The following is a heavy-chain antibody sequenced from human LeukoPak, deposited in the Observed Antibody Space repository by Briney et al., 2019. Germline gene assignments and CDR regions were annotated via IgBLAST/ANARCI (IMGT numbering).Heavy chain of an antibody. CDR1: GGTFISYA. CDR3: ARARGITGTTGAFDI. D-gene: IGHD1-7*01. CDR2: FIPIFRTA. J-gene: IGHJ3*02. Sequence: GASVKVSCKASGGTFISYAISWVRQAPGQGREGMGGFIPIFRTANYAQQFQGRVTITADESTSTPYMELSSLRSEDTAVYYCARARGITGTTGAFDIWGQGTMVTVSS. V-gene: IGHV1-69*13.